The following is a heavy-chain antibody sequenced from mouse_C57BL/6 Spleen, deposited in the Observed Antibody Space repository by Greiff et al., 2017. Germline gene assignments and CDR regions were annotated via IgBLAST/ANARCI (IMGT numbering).Heavy chain of an antibody. CDR3: ASFYGTGRDY. V-gene: IGHV1-52*01. Sequence: QVQLKQPGAELVRPGSSVKLSCKASGYTFTSYWMHWVKQRPIQGLEWIGNIDPSDSETHYNQKFKDKATLTVDKSSSTAYMQLSSLTSEDAAVYYCASFYGTGRDYWGQGTTLTVSS. J-gene: IGHJ2*01. CDR2: IDPSDSET. CDR1: GYTFTSYW. D-gene: IGHD2-1*01.